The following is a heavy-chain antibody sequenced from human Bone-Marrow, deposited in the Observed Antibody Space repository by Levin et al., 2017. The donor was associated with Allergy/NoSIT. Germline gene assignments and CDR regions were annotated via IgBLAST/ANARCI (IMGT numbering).Heavy chain of an antibody. CDR3: AKDLGRSNGWTKPTYDDY. CDR1: GFTFSNYG. CDR2: FTDTGGT. Sequence: GESLKISCAASGFTFSNYGMTWVRQAPGKGLEWVSSFTDTGGTYYADSVKGRFTISRDNSKNTLYLEMNSLRAEDTAVYYCAKDLGRSNGWTKPTYDDYWGQEPWSPSPQ. D-gene: IGHD6-19*01. J-gene: IGHJ4*01. V-gene: IGHV3-23*01.